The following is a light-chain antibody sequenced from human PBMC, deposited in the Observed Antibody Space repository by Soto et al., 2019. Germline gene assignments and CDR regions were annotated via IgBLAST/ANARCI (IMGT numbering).Light chain of an antibody. CDR3: RSYTTSRTSHV. CDR2: EVS. J-gene: IGLJ1*01. CDR1: SSDVGGYDY. V-gene: IGLV2-14*01. Sequence: QSVLTQPASVSGSPGQSITISCTGTSSDVGGYDYVSWYQQHPGKAPKVMIYEVSNRPSGVSNRFSGSKSGNTASLTISGLQAEDEANYLCRSYTTSRTSHVFANGTKDNVL.